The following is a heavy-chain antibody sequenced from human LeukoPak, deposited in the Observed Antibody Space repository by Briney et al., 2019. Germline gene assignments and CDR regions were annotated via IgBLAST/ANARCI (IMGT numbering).Heavy chain of an antibody. Sequence: ASVKVSCKASGGTFTSYAMHWVRQAPGQRLEWMGWINAGNGNTKYSQEFQGRVTITRDTSASTAYMELSSLRSEDMAVYYCARGLSSGYYPGVDYWGQGTLVTVSS. D-gene: IGHD3-22*01. CDR1: GGTFTSYA. J-gene: IGHJ4*02. CDR2: INAGNGNT. V-gene: IGHV1-3*03. CDR3: ARGLSSGYYPGVDY.